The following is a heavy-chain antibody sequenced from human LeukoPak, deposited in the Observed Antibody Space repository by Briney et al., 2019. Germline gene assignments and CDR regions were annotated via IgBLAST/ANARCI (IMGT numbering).Heavy chain of an antibody. J-gene: IGHJ5*02. D-gene: IGHD2-15*01. CDR3: VREIVVVVAATWFDP. V-gene: IGHV4-61*02. CDR2: IYTSGST. CDR1: GGSISSGSYY. Sequence: SQTLSLTCTVSGGSISSGSYYWSWIRQPAGKGLEWIGRIYTSGSTNYNPSLKSRVTISVDTSKNQFSLKLSSVTAADTAVYYCVREIVVVVAATWFDPWGQGTLVTVSS.